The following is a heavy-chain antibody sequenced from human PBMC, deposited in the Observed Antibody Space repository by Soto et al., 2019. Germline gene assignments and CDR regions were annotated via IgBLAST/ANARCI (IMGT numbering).Heavy chain of an antibody. V-gene: IGHV2-5*02. J-gene: IGHJ3*01. Sequence: ITLKESGPTLVKPTQTLTLTCSFSGFSLSADGVGVGWIRQPPGKALEWLALIYWDDDTRYRPSLKSRLTNNKDSSKNHVVLTMTNMDPVDTATYYCAHAYGGTSWPNDAFDVWGQGTVVTVSS. CDR2: IYWDDDT. D-gene: IGHD2-2*01. CDR1: GFSLSADGVG. CDR3: AHAYGGTSWPNDAFDV.